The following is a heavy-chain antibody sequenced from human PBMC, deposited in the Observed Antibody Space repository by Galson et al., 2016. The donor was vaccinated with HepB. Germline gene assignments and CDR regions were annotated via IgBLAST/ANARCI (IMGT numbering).Heavy chain of an antibody. J-gene: IGHJ6*02. Sequence: SLRLSCAASGFTFSNYAMNWVRQAPGKGLEWVSVIGGSTYYADSVRGWFTISRDNSKNTLYLQMNSLRVEDTAVYYCAKESGYSDRYPYYYGMDVWGQGTTVTVSS. CDR1: GFTFSNYA. CDR3: AKESGYSDRYPYYYGMDV. V-gene: IGHV3-23*01. D-gene: IGHD2-21*02. CDR2: IGGST.